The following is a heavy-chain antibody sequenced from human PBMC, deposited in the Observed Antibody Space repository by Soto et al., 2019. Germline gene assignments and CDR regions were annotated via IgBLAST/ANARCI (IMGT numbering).Heavy chain of an antibody. Sequence: PSETLSLTCTVSGGSISSYYWSWVRQPPGKGLEWIGYIYYSGSTNYNPSLKSRVTISVDTSKNQFSLNLRSVTAADTAVYYCARGRWIPLIYFDYWGQGLLVTVSS. V-gene: IGHV4-59*01. CDR3: ARGRWIPLIYFDY. CDR1: GGSISSYY. CDR2: IYYSGST. D-gene: IGHD5-18*01. J-gene: IGHJ4*02.